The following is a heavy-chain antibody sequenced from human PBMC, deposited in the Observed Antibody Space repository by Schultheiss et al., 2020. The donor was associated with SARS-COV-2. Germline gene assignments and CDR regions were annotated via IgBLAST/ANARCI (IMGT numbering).Heavy chain of an antibody. J-gene: IGHJ2*01. D-gene: IGHD3-3*01. V-gene: IGHV1-18*04. CDR2: ISAYNGNT. CDR1: GYTLRSNY. Sequence: ASVKVSCKASGYTLRSNYMQWVRQAPGEGLEWMGWISAYNGNTNYAQKLQGRVTMTTDTSTSTAYMELSSLRSEDTAVYYCARDRYDFWSGYVSYWYFDLWGRGTLVTVSS. CDR3: ARDRYDFWSGYVSYWYFDL.